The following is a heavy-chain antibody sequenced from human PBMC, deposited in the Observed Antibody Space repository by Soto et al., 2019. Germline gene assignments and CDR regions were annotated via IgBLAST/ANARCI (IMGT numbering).Heavy chain of an antibody. V-gene: IGHV4-59*01. D-gene: IGHD2-2*01. J-gene: IGHJ5*02. CDR1: GGSISSYY. CDR2: IYYSGST. Sequence: QVQLQESGPGLVKPSETLSLTCTVSGGSISSYYWSWIRQPPGKGLEWIGYIYYSGSTNYNPSLKSRVTISVDTSKNQFSLKLSSVTAADTAVYYCARFVVVPAAMLDPWGQGTLVTVSS. CDR3: ARFVVVPAAMLDP.